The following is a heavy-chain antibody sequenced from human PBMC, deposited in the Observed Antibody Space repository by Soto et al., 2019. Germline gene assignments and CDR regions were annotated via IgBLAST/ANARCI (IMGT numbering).Heavy chain of an antibody. CDR2: ILHTGGT. Sequence: SETLSLTCAVSGGSISGGGFSWSWIRQPPGKGLEWSGYILHTGGTQYNPSLKSRVSMSVDKSKNQFSLHLTSVTAADTAVYYCARLQFGEGFDYWGQGALVTVSS. V-gene: IGHV4-30-2*01. J-gene: IGHJ4*02. CDR1: GGSISGGGFS. D-gene: IGHD3-10*01. CDR3: ARLQFGEGFDY.